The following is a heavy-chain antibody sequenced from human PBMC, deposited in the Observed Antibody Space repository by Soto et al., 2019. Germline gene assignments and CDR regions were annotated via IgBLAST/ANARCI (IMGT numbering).Heavy chain of an antibody. CDR3: ARAGLGAPFDY. CDR2: IIPILGIA. CDR1: GGTFSSYT. D-gene: IGHD6-19*01. J-gene: IGHJ4*02. V-gene: IGHV1-69*02. Sequence: QVQLVQSGAEVKKPGSSVKVSCKASGGTFSSYTISWVRQAPGQGLEWMGRIIPILGIANYAQKFQGRVTSTADKSTSTAYMELSSLRSEDTAVYYWARAGLGAPFDYWGQGTLVTVSS.